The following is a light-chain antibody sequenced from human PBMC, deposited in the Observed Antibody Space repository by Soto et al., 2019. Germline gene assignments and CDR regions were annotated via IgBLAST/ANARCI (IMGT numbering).Light chain of an antibody. CDR3: QQANSFPFT. CDR1: HGISSW. Sequence: DIQMTQSPSFVSASVGDRVTITCRASHGISSWLAWYQQKPGKAPKLLIYDSSSLQSGVPSRFSGRGSGTDFTLTISSLQPEDFATYYCQQANSFPFTFGPGTKVDIK. J-gene: IGKJ3*01. V-gene: IGKV1-12*01. CDR2: DSS.